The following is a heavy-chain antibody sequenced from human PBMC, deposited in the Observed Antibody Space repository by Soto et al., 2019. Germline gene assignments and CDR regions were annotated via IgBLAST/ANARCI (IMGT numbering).Heavy chain of an antibody. CDR2: INPNHGGT. CDR1: GYTFSDYY. V-gene: IGHV1-2*04. J-gene: IGHJ4*02. Sequence: ASVKVSCKASGYTFSDYYRHWVRQAPGLGLEWMGWINPNHGGTNYAQRFQGWVTMTRDTSITTAYMELTSLKSDDTAMYYCARHLLKIGTTRYQFDCLGQGNLVTVSS. CDR3: ARHLLKIGTTRYQFDC. D-gene: IGHD3-16*01.